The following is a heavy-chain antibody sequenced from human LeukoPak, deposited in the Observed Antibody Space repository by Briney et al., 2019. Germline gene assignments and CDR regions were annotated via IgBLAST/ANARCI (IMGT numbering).Heavy chain of an antibody. CDR3: ARLWFGGPFDS. D-gene: IGHD3-10*01. CDR2: ISSGSSTT. J-gene: IGHJ4*02. CDR1: GFVFSEYE. Sequence: GGSLRLSCAASGFVFSEYEMNWVRQAPGKGLEWTSDISSGSSTTYYADSVKGRFTISRDNTKNSLYLQMNSLRAEDTAVYYCARLWFGGPFDSWGQGILVTVSS. V-gene: IGHV3-48*03.